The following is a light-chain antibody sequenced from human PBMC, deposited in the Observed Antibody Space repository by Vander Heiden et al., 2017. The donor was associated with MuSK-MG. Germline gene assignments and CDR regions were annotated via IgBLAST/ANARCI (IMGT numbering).Light chain of an antibody. J-gene: IGKJ2*01. V-gene: IGKV3-11*01. CDR3: QRRNNKSHYT. CDR1: QSVSSY. Sequence: EIVLTQSPATLSSSLGDRATLSCRASQSVSSYLAWYQQKPGQAPRLLIYDASNTTTDSAARFSGSGTGTGIALTISSRRPQDDAVYYYQRRNNKSHYTFGQGTKLEIK. CDR2: DAS.